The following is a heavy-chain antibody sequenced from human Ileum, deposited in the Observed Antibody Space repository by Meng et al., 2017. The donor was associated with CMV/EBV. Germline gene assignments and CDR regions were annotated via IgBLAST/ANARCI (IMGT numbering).Heavy chain of an antibody. CDR2: IRSDGGDR. D-gene: IGHD3-10*02. Sequence: GESLKISCAASGFTFSSYGMHWVRQAPGKGLEWVANIRSDGGDRNFVDSVKGRFTISRDNARNSVYLQMNSLRGEDTALYYCTRDMFNDWGQGTPVTVSS. J-gene: IGHJ4*02. CDR1: GFTFSSYG. V-gene: IGHV3-7*01. CDR3: TRDMFND.